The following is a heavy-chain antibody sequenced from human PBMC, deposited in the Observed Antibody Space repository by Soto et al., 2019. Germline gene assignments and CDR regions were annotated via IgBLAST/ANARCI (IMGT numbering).Heavy chain of an antibody. Sequence: PGGSLRLSCAASGFNFSSYSMNWVRQAPGKGLEWVSYISSSSTIYYADSVKGRFTISRDNAKNSLYLQMNSLRDEDTAVYYCARDGYYDSSGYLADFDYWGQGTLVTASS. J-gene: IGHJ4*02. V-gene: IGHV3-48*02. D-gene: IGHD3-22*01. CDR3: ARDGYYDSSGYLADFDY. CDR1: GFNFSSYS. CDR2: ISSSSTI.